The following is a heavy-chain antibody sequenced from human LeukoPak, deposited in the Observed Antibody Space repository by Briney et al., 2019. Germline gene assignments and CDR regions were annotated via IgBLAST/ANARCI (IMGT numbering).Heavy chain of an antibody. Sequence: SQTLSLTCTVSGGSISSGSYYWSWIRQPAGKGLEWIGRIYTSGSTNCNPSLKSRVTISVDTSKNQFSLKLSSVTAADTAVYYCARTLATRAFDIWGQGTMVTVSS. CDR3: ARTLATRAFDI. CDR1: GGSISSGSYY. J-gene: IGHJ3*02. CDR2: IYTSGST. V-gene: IGHV4-61*02. D-gene: IGHD3-3*02.